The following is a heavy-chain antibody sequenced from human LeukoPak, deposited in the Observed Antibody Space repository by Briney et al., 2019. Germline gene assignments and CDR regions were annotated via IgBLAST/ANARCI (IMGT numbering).Heavy chain of an antibody. CDR2: IYTSANT. J-gene: IGHJ3*02. D-gene: IGHD1-1*01. CDR3: ARDRIWNDAGHDPFGI. Sequence: PSETLSLTCTVSGASISSYYWSWIRQPAGKGLEWIGRIYTSANTNYSPSFKSRATISIDRSKNQFSLNLPSVTAADTAVYYCARDRIWNDAGHDPFGIWDQGTMVTVSS. V-gene: IGHV4-4*07. CDR1: GASISSYY.